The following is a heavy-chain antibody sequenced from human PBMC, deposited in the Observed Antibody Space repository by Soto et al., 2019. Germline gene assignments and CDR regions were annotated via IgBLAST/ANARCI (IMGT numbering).Heavy chain of an antibody. CDR3: ARLSLTNYGARWFDP. CDR2: IYYNGNT. Sequence: QVQLQESGPGLVKPSETLSLTCTVSGRSISSGGYYWSWIRQLPGKGLEWIGYIYYNGNTYYNPSLRSRVTLVLETSDNPFSLKRTSLTAADTAVYFCARLSLTNYGARWFDPWGQGTLVTVSS. V-gene: IGHV4-31*03. J-gene: IGHJ5*02. CDR1: GRSISSGGYY. D-gene: IGHD1-7*01.